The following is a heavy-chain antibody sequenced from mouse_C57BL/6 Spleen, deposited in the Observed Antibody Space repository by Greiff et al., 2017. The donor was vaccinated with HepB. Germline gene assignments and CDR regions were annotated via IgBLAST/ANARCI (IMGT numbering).Heavy chain of an antibody. CDR2: IRSKSNNYAT. CDR3: VRQYDYDAMDY. CDR1: GFSFNTYA. J-gene: IGHJ4*01. Sequence: EVMLVESGGGLVQPKGSLKLSCAASGFSFNTYAMNWVRQAPGKGLEWVARIRSKSNNYATYYADSVKDRFTISRDDSESMLYLQMNNLKTEDTAMYYCVRQYDYDAMDYWGQGTSVTVSS. V-gene: IGHV10-1*01.